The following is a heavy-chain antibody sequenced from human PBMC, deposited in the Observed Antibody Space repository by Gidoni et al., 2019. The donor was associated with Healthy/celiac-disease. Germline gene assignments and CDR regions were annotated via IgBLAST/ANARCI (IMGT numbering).Heavy chain of an antibody. J-gene: IGHJ4*02. D-gene: IGHD1-7*01. Sequence: QVQLVESGGGVVQPGRSLRLSCAASGFTFSSYAMHWVRQAPGKGLEGMAVISYDGSNKYYADSVKGRFTISRDNSKNTLYLQMNSLRAEDTAVYYCARLAAGTDLYFDYWGQGTLVTVSS. CDR1: GFTFSSYA. CDR3: ARLAAGTDLYFDY. CDR2: ISYDGSNK. V-gene: IGHV3-30-3*01.